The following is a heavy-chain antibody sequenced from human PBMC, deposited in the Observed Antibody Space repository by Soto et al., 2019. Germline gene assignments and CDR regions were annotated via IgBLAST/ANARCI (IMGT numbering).Heavy chain of an antibody. Sequence: QVQLQQWGAGLLKPSETLSLTCAVYGGSFSGYYWSWIRQPPGKGLEWIGEINHSGSTNYNPSLKSRVTISVDTSKSQFSLKLSSVTAADTAVYYCARALVNYYGSGAPYYYYMDVWGKGTTVTVSS. J-gene: IGHJ6*03. V-gene: IGHV4-34*01. CDR1: GGSFSGYY. CDR3: ARALVNYYGSGAPYYYYMDV. D-gene: IGHD3-10*01. CDR2: INHSGST.